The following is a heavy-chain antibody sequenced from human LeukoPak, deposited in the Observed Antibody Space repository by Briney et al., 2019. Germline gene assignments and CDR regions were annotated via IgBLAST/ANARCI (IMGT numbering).Heavy chain of an antibody. CDR1: GGTFSSYA. D-gene: IGHD1-7*01. V-gene: IGHV1-69*04. Sequence: ASVKVSCKASGGTFSSYAISWVRQAPGQGLEWMGRIIPILGIANYAQKFQGRVTITADKSTSTAYMELSSLRSEDTAVYYCARDLSGTTYFDYWGQGTLVTVSS. J-gene: IGHJ4*02. CDR2: IIPILGIA. CDR3: ARDLSGTTYFDY.